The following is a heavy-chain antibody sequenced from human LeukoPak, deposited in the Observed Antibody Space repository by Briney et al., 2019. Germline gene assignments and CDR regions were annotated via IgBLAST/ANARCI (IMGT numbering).Heavy chain of an antibody. J-gene: IGHJ6*03. CDR3: ARVVGLTGYSSSWYSGYYYYMDV. CDR1: GGTFSSYA. D-gene: IGHD6-13*01. Sequence: SVKVSCKASGGTFSSYAISWVRQAPGQGLEWMGGIIPIFGTTNYAQKFQDRVTITADESTSTAYMELSSLRSEDTAVYYCARVVGLTGYSSSWYSGYYYYMDVWGKGTTVTVSS. V-gene: IGHV1-69*13. CDR2: IIPIFGTT.